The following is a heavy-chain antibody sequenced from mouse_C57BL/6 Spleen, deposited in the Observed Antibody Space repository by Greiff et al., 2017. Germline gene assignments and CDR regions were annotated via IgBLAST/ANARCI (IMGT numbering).Heavy chain of an antibody. Sequence: QVHVKQPGAELVRPGTSVKLSCKASGYTFTSYWMHWVKQRPGQGLEWIGVIDPSDSYTNYNQKFKGKATLTVDTSSSTAYMQLSSLTSEDSAVYYCARDYYGSSYGAYWGQGTLVTVSA. CDR2: IDPSDSYT. CDR1: GYTFTSYW. CDR3: ARDYYGSSYGAY. D-gene: IGHD1-1*01. J-gene: IGHJ3*01. V-gene: IGHV1-59*01.